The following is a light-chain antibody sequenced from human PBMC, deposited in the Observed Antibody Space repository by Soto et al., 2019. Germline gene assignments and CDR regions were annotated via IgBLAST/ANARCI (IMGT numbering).Light chain of an antibody. CDR2: WAS. V-gene: IGKV4-1*01. CDR1: QSVLYSSNNKNY. Sequence: DIVMTQSPDSLAVSLGERAIINCKSSQSVLYSSNNKNYLAWYQQKPGQPPKLLIYWASTRESGVPDRFSGSGSGTDFTLTISSLQAEDVAVYYCQQYYSTPGTFGQGT. CDR3: QQYYSTPGT. J-gene: IGKJ2*01.